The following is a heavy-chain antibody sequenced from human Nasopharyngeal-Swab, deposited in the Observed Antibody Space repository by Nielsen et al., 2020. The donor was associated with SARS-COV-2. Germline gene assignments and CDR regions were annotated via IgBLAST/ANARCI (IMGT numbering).Heavy chain of an antibody. Sequence: GESLKISCAASGFSFSTYWMTWVRQAPGKGLEWVASIKQDGSEKYYVDSVKGRFTVSRDNPKNLLYLQVNSLRAEGTAVYYRARQGVFVPAYFHQYYMDVWGKGTTVTVSS. J-gene: IGHJ6*03. V-gene: IGHV3-7*03. CDR2: IKQDGSEK. CDR3: ARQGVFVPAYFHQYYMDV. CDR1: GFSFSTYW. D-gene: IGHD3-16*02.